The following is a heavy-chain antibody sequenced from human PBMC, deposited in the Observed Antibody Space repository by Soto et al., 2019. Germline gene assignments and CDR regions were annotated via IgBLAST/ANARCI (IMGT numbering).Heavy chain of an antibody. CDR3: ARRREYCSGGSCYADWFDP. V-gene: IGHV3-74*01. D-gene: IGHD2-15*01. Sequence: GSLRLSCAASGFTFSSYWMHWVRQAPGKGLVWVSRINSDGSSTSYADSVKGRFTISRDNAKNTPYLQMNSLRAEDTAVYYCARRREYCSGGSCYADWFDPWGQGTLVTVSS. J-gene: IGHJ5*02. CDR2: INSDGSST. CDR1: GFTFSSYW.